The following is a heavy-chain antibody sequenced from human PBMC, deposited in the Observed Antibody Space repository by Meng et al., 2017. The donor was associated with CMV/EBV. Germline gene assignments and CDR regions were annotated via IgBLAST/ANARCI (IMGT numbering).Heavy chain of an antibody. D-gene: IGHD3-16*01. CDR2: IYYSGST. CDR1: GGSISGYY. J-gene: IGHJ3*02. Sequence: GSLRLSCTVSGGSISGYYWSWIRQPPGKGLEWIGYIYYSGSTNYNPSLKSRVTISVDTSKNQFSLKLSSVTAADTAVYYCARGGALAAFDIWGQGTMVTVSS. CDR3: ARGGALAAFDI. V-gene: IGHV4-59*01.